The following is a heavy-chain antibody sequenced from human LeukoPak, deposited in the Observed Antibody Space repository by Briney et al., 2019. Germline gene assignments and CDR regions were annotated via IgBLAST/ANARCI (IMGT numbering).Heavy chain of an antibody. Sequence: TGGSLRLSCSASGFTFSRYAMHWVRQAPGKGLEYVSGINDNGGRTHYGDSVKGRFSISRDNSKNTLHLQMSTLRAEDTALYYCVKDGGGSYAFDYWGQGILVTVAS. D-gene: IGHD1-26*01. V-gene: IGHV3-64D*09. J-gene: IGHJ4*02. CDR2: INDNGGRT. CDR3: VKDGGGSYAFDY. CDR1: GFTFSRYA.